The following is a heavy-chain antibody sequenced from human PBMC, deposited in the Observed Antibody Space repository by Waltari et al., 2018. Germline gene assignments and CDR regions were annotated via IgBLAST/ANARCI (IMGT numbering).Heavy chain of an antibody. V-gene: IGHV3-23*01. CDR2: ISGTIGRP. J-gene: IGHJ5*02. CDR3: ARNMGPDGPNWFDL. CDR1: GFTLTSHT. D-gene: IGHD1-26*01. Sequence: EVQLLESGGGLVQPGGSLRLSCAVSGFTLTSHTMSWVRQAPGKGLGYGSTISGTIGRPYYADSVKGRFTISRDISNNTLYFQMNSLRADDTAVYYCARNMGPDGPNWFDLWGQGTLVTVSS.